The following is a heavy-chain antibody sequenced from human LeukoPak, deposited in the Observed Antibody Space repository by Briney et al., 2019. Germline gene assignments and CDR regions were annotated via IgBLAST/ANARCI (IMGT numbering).Heavy chain of an antibody. V-gene: IGHV4-34*01. J-gene: IGHJ4*02. CDR1: GGSFSGYY. Sequence: SETLSLTCAVYGGSFSGYYWSWIRQPPGKGLEWIGEINHSGSTNYNPSLKSRVTISVDTSKNQFPLKLSSVAAADTAVYYCARDSEGYYYGSGVFDYWGQGTLVTVSS. D-gene: IGHD3-10*01. CDR2: INHSGST. CDR3: ARDSEGYYYGSGVFDY.